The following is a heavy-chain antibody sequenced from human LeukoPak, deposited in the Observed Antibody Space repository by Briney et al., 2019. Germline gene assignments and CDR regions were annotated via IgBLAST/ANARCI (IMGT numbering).Heavy chain of an antibody. CDR3: ARKAAAGIPPLYNWFDP. J-gene: IGHJ5*02. D-gene: IGHD6-13*01. V-gene: IGHV4-59*01. CDR2: IYYTGST. CDR1: GGSITNYY. Sequence: SEILSLPCTVSGGSITNYYWSWIRQPPGKGLEGIGYIYYTGSTNYSRSLRSRVTISVDTSKNQLSLKLTSVTPADTAVYYCARKAAAGIPPLYNWFDPWGQGTLVTVSA.